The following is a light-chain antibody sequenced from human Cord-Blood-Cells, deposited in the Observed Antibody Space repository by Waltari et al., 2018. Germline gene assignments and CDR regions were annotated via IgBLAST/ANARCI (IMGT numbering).Light chain of an antibody. CDR3: QQRSNWGIFT. Sequence: EIVLTQSPATLSLSPGERATLSCRASQSVSSYLAWYQQKPGQAPRLLIYDASNRATGIPARFRGSGSWTDFTLTISSLEPEDFAVYYCQQRSNWGIFTFGPGTKVDIK. J-gene: IGKJ3*01. CDR1: QSVSSY. V-gene: IGKV3-11*01. CDR2: DAS.